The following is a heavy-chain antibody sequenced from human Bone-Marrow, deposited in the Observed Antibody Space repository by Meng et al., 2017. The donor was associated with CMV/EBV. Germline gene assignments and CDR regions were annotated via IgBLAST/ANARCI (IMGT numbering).Heavy chain of an antibody. CDR3: AREPAKKGPYGMDD. CDR2: IYYSGST. J-gene: IGHJ6*02. D-gene: IGHD1-14*01. V-gene: IGHV4-39*07. CDR1: GGSISSSSYY. Sequence: SETMSPTCTVAGGSISSSSYYWGWIRQPPGKGLEWIGSIYYSGSTYYNPSLKSRGTISVDTSKDQFSLKLSSVTAADAAVYYCAREPAKKGPYGMDDWGQGTTVTVYS.